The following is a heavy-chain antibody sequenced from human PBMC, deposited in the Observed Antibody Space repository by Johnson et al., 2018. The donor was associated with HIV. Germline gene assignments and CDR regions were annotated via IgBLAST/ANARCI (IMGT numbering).Heavy chain of an antibody. CDR2: ITGSGGT. CDR3: GRDPNGDYIGAFDI. CDR1: GFTFNSYV. J-gene: IGHJ3*02. D-gene: IGHD4-17*01. Sequence: VQLVESGGGLVQAGGSLRLSCAASGFTFNSYVMSWVRQAPGKGLEWVSSITGSGGTYYADSVKGRFTISRDNSKNTLYLQMNSLRAEDTAVYYCGRDPNGDYIGAFDIWGQGTMVTVSS. V-gene: IGHV3-23*04.